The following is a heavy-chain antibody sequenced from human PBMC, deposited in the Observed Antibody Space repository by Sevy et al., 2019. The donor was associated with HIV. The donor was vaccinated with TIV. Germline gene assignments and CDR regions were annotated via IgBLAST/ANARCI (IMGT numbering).Heavy chain of an antibody. D-gene: IGHD3-10*01. CDR2: ILYEGINK. CDR1: GFSFDRYG. Sequence: GGSLRLSCVASGFSFDRYGMHWIRQAPGKGLEWVAVILYEGINKDYGDSVWGRFTISRDNSKNTLYLEMNNLRVDDTAVYYCATGRDYGSGSYDYWGQGTLVTVSS. CDR3: ATGRDYGSGSYDY. J-gene: IGHJ4*02. V-gene: IGHV3-33*03.